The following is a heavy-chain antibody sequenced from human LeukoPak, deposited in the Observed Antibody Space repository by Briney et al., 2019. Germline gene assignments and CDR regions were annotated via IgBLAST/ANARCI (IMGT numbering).Heavy chain of an antibody. CDR2: ISSSSSYI. Sequence: PGGSLRLSCAASGFTFSSYSMNWVRHAPGKVLDWVSSISSSSSYIYYADSVKGRFTISRDNAKNSLYLQMNSLRAEDTAVYYCARDLRSDISPVWGQGTTVTVSS. J-gene: IGHJ6*02. V-gene: IGHV3-21*01. CDR3: ARDLRSDISPV. CDR1: GFTFSSYS. D-gene: IGHD3-9*01.